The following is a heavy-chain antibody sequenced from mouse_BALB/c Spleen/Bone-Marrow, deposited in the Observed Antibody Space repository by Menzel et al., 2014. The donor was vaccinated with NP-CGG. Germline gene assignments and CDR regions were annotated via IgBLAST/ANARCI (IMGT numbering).Heavy chain of an antibody. CDR1: GFSLTTYG. CDR2: IWAGGST. D-gene: IGHD2-4*01. Sequence: VQLQESGPGLVAPSQRLSITCTVSGFSLTTYGVYWVRRPPGKGLEWLGVIWAGGSTNYNSALMSRLSISKDNSKSXVFLKMNSLQTDDTAMYYCARGYDYDSFAYWGQGTLVTVSA. CDR3: ARGYDYDSFAY. J-gene: IGHJ3*01. V-gene: IGHV2-9*02.